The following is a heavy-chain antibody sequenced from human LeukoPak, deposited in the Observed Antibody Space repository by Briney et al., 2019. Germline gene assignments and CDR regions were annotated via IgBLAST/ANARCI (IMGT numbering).Heavy chain of an antibody. CDR2: IRYDGSNK. J-gene: IGHJ4*02. Sequence: PGGSLRLSCAASGFTFSSYGMHWVRQAPGKGLEWVAFIRYDGSNKYYADSVKGRFTVSRDNSKNTLYLQMNSLRAEDTAVYYCAKSKEDYGVYPFDYWGQGTLVTVSS. CDR1: GFTFSSYG. D-gene: IGHD4-17*01. CDR3: AKSKEDYGVYPFDY. V-gene: IGHV3-30*02.